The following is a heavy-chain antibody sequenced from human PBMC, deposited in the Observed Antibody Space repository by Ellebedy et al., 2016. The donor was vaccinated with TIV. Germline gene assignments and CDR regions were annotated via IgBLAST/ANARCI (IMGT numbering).Heavy chain of an antibody. V-gene: IGHV3-23*01. CDR1: GFTFSSYA. D-gene: IGHD3-10*01. CDR3: AKHYGSGSYYRWFDP. Sequence: GESLKISCAASGFTFSSYAMSWVRQAPGKGLEWVSAISGSGGSTYYADSVKGRFTISRDNSKNTLYLQMNSLRAEDTAVYYCAKHYGSGSYYRWFDPWGQGTLVTVSS. J-gene: IGHJ5*02. CDR2: ISGSGGST.